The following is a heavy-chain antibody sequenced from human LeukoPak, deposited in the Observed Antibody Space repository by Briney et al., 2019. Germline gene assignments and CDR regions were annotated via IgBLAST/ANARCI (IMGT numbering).Heavy chain of an antibody. CDR2: IWYDGSNK. J-gene: IGHJ3*02. CDR1: GFTFSSYG. Sequence: GGSLRLSCAASGFTFSSYGMHWVRQAPGKGREWVAVIWYDGSNKYYADSVKGRFTISRDNSKNTLYLQMNSLRAEDTAVYYCARETHYSDSSGPIWGQGTMVTVSS. CDR3: ARETHYSDSSGPI. V-gene: IGHV3-33*01. D-gene: IGHD3-22*01.